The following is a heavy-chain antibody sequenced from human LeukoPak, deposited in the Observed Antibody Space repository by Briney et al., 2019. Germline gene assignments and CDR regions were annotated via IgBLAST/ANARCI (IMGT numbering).Heavy chain of an antibody. J-gene: IGHJ5*02. V-gene: IGHV3-48*04. Sequence: GGSLRLSCAASGFTFSSYSMNWVRQAPGKGLEWVSYISSSSSTIYYADSVKGRFTISRDNAKNSLYLQMNSLRAEDTAVYYCAREPITMVRGPFDPWGQGTLVTVSS. CDR1: GFTFSSYS. CDR3: AREPITMVRGPFDP. D-gene: IGHD3-10*01. CDR2: ISSSSSTI.